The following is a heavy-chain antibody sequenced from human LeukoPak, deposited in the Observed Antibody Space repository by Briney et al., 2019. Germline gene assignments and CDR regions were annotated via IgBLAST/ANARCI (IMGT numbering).Heavy chain of an antibody. CDR2: VHYSGST. D-gene: IGHD1-26*01. Sequence: SETLSLTCTVSGGSISSYCWSWVRQPPGKGLEWIGYVHYSGSTKYNPSLKSRVTISVDTSKNQFSLKLSSVTAADTAVYYCARGRTGSYYAADYWGQGTLVTVSS. V-gene: IGHV4-59*01. CDR3: ARGRTGSYYAADY. J-gene: IGHJ4*02. CDR1: GGSISSYC.